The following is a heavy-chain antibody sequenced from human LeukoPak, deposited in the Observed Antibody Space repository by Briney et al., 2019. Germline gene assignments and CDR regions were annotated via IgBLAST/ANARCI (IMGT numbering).Heavy chain of an antibody. CDR1: GYTFTSYY. CDR2: INPSGGST. D-gene: IGHD6-6*01. Sequence: GASVKVSCKASGYTFTSYYMHWVRQAPGQGLEWMGIINPSGGSTTYAQKFQGRVTMTRDTSTSTVYMELSSLRSEDTAVYYCARNPLKYSSSSLGGYYFDYWGQGTLVTVSS. V-gene: IGHV1-46*01. J-gene: IGHJ4*02. CDR3: ARNPLKYSSSSLGGYYFDY.